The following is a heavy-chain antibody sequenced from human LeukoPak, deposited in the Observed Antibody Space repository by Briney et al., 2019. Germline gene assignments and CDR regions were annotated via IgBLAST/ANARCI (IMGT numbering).Heavy chain of an antibody. CDR1: GDSVSSNSAA. D-gene: IGHD6-6*01. Sequence: SQTLSLNCANSGDSVSSNSAAWNWIRQSPSRGLEWLGRTYHRSKWYNDYAVSVKSRITNNPDTSKKQFSLQLISVTPEDTAVYYCARRGPAGSSSSGMDVWGQGITVTVSS. CDR3: ARRGPAGSSSSGMDV. V-gene: IGHV6-1*01. J-gene: IGHJ6*02. CDR2: TYHRSKWYN.